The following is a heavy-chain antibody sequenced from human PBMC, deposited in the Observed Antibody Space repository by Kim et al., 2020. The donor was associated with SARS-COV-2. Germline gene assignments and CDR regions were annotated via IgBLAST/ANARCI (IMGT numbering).Heavy chain of an antibody. Sequence: GGSLRLSCAASGFSFSDYYMSWIRQVPGKGLEWVSYISSSSSYTSYADSVKGRFTVSRDNAKNSLHLQMNRLRAEDTAVYYCARETKAAAGIDYWGQGTL. V-gene: IGHV3-11*06. CDR2: ISSSSSYT. D-gene: IGHD6-13*01. CDR1: GFSFSDYY. CDR3: ARETKAAAGIDY. J-gene: IGHJ4*02.